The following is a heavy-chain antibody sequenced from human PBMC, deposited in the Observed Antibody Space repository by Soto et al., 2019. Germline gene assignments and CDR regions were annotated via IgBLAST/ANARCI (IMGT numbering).Heavy chain of an antibody. CDR2: IYPGDSDT. J-gene: IGHJ3*02. D-gene: IGHD1-1*01. CDR1: GYRFTSSW. V-gene: IGHV5-51*01. CDR3: ARMPGIVAPGTVFLDN. Sequence: GESLKISCKASGYRFTSSWIGWVRQMPGEGLEWMGIIYPGDSDTRYRPSFQGQVTISADKSSSTAYLQWNSLQASETAMYYCARMPGIVAPGTVFLDNWGHGTMVTVSS.